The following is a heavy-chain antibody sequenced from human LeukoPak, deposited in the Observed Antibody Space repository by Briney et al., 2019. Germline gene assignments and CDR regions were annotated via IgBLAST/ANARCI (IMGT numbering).Heavy chain of an antibody. CDR3: VAWYYWFDP. CDR2: IYTSGST. V-gene: IGHV4-61*02. Sequence: SQTLSLTCTVSGGSISSGSYYWSWIRQPAGKGLEWIGRIYTSGSTNYNPSLKSRVTISVDTSKNQFSLKLSSVTAADTAVYYCVAWYYWFDPWGRGTLVTVSS. CDR1: GGSISSGSYY. J-gene: IGHJ5*02. D-gene: IGHD2-15*01.